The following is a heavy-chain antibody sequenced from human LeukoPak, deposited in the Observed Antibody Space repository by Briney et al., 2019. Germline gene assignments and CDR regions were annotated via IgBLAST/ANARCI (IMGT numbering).Heavy chain of an antibody. D-gene: IGHD1-20*01. J-gene: IGHJ4*02. CDR3: ARGYNWECDG. CDR2: ISSSSSTI. V-gene: IGHV3-48*01. Sequence: GGSLRLSCAASGFTFSSYSMNWVRQAPGKGLEWVSYISSSSSTIYYADSVKGRFTISRDNAKNSLYLQMNSLRAEDTAVYYCARGYNWECDGWGEGTLVTVSS. CDR1: GFTFSSYS.